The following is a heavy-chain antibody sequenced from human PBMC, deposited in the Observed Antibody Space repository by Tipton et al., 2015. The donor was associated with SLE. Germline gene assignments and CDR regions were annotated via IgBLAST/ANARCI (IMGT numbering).Heavy chain of an antibody. CDR2: IKQDGSEK. CDR3: AKDPNWGSVGY. V-gene: IGHV3-7*03. Sequence: GSLRLSCAASGFTFSSYWMSWVRQAPGKGLEWVANIKQDGSEKYYVDSVKGRFTISRDNSKNTLYLQMNSLRAEDTAVYYCAKDPNWGSVGYWGQGTLVTVSS. CDR1: GFTFSSYW. J-gene: IGHJ4*02. D-gene: IGHD7-27*01.